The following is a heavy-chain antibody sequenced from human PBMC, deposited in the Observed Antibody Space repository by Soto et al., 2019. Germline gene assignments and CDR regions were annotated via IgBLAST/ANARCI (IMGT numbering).Heavy chain of an antibody. V-gene: IGHV3-23*01. J-gene: IGHJ4*02. CDR3: AKERLGRGIDY. D-gene: IGHD3-10*01. CDR1: GCTFSNYA. CDR2: INNGGGGT. Sequence: EVLLLDSGGGLVQPGGSLRISCAASGCTFSNYAMTWVRQAPGKGPEWISTINNGGGGTYYADSVTGRFTISRDNTNNTLYLQLNSLRAEDTAVYFCAKERLGRGIDYWGQGILVTVSS.